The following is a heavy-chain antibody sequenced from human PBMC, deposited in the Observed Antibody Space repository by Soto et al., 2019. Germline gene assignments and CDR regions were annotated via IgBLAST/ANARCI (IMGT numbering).Heavy chain of an antibody. V-gene: IGHV4-59*08. CDR1: GDSINSYS. J-gene: IGHJ3*02. CDR2: VFYTEST. CDR3: ARSTDALRDS. D-gene: IGHD1-26*01. Sequence: QVQLQESGPGLVKPSETLSLTCTVSGDSINSYSWSWIRQPPGTGLEWIGYVFYTESTNYNPSLNCRGTISVYTSRNQFSVKLSSVTAADTAVHYCARSTDALRDSWGQGTIVTVSS.